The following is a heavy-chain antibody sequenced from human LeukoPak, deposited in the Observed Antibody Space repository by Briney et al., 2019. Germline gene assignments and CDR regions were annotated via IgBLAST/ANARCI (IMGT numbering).Heavy chain of an antibody. CDR2: ISSSSSYI. J-gene: IGHJ4*02. CDR3: ARAAYSSSWYYGY. D-gene: IGHD6-13*01. Sequence: GGSLRLSCAASGFTFSSYSMNWVRQAPGKGLEWVSSISSSSSYIYYADSVKGRFTISRDNAKNSLYLQMNSLRAEDTAVYYCARAAYSSSWYYGYWGQGTLVTVSS. V-gene: IGHV3-21*01. CDR1: GFTFSSYS.